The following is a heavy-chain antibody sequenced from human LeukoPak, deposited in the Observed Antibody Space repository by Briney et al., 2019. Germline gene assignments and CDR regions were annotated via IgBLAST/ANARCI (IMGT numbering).Heavy chain of an antibody. V-gene: IGHV3-33*01. CDR3: ARDYYGSGSYYQDY. D-gene: IGHD3-10*01. J-gene: IGHJ4*02. Sequence: GRSLRPSCAASGFTFSSYGMHWVRQAPGKGLEWVAVIWYDGSNKYYADSVKGRFTISRDNSKNTLYLQMNSLRAEDTAVYYCARDYYGSGSYYQDYWGQGTLVTVSS. CDR2: IWYDGSNK. CDR1: GFTFSSYG.